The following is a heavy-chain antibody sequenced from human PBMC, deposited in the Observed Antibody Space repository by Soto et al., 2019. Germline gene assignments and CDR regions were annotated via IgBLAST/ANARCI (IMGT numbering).Heavy chain of an antibody. Sequence: SETLSLTCTVSGDSISTFYWGWMRQSPGKELEWIGYVYYTGSTNYNPSLKSRVTISVDRSKNQFSLKLTSANAADTAVYYCARGRTVKNYADDSSDYFYFFDYWGQGTQVTVSS. CDR2: VYYTGST. CDR1: GDSISTFY. CDR3: ARGRTVKNYADDSSDYFYFFDY. J-gene: IGHJ4*02. V-gene: IGHV4-59*01. D-gene: IGHD3-22*01.